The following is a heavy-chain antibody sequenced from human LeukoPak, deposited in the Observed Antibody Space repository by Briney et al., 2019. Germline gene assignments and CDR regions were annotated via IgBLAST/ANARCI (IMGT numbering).Heavy chain of an antibody. CDR1: GFTFSNYA. Sequence: GGSLRLSCAASGFTFSNYAMHWVRQAPGKGLEYVSGINSNGGSTYYANSVKGRFTISRDNSKNTVYLQIGSLRAEDMAVYYCARDMYYGSGRHSPWFGPWGQGTLVTVSS. CDR3: ARDMYYGSGRHSPWFGP. CDR2: INSNGGST. D-gene: IGHD3-10*01. V-gene: IGHV3-64*01. J-gene: IGHJ5*02.